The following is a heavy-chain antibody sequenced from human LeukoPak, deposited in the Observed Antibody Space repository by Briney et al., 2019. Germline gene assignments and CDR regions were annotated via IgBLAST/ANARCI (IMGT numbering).Heavy chain of an antibody. J-gene: IGHJ4*02. CDR1: GFTFSNYN. D-gene: IGHD6-19*01. CDR3: AKTHGNGWYFDY. V-gene: IGHV3-48*01. Sequence: PGGSLRLSCAASGFTFSNYNMNWVRQAPGKGLEWVSYISSGGGATHYADSVKGRFTISRDNAKNSLYLQMNSLRGEDTALYSCAKTHGNGWYFDYWGQGNLVTVAS. CDR2: ISSGGGAT.